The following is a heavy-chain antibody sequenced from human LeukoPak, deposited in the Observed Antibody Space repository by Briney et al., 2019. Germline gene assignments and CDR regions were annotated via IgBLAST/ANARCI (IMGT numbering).Heavy chain of an antibody. V-gene: IGHV3-73*01. CDR3: TRRVTAMAN. CDR2: IRSKANSYAT. D-gene: IGHD5-18*01. Sequence: GGSLRLSCAASGFTFSGSAMHWVRQASGKRLEWVGRIRSKANSYATASAASVKGRFTTSRDDSKNTAYLQMNSLKTEDTAVYYCTRRVTAMANWGQGTLVTVSS. CDR1: GFTFSGSA. J-gene: IGHJ4*02.